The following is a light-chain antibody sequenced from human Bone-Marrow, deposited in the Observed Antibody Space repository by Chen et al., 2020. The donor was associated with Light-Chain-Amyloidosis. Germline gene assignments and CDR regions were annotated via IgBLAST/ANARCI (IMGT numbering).Light chain of an antibody. V-gene: IGLV3-21*02. CDR3: QVWDRSSDRPV. CDR2: DVS. Sequence: SYVLTQPSSVSVAPGQMATIACGGNNSGSTSVHWYQQTPGQAPLLVVYDVSDRPSGIPERLSGATSGNTSTLTISRVEAGDEADYCCQVWDRSSDRPVFGGGTTLTVL. J-gene: IGLJ3*02. CDR1: NSGSTS.